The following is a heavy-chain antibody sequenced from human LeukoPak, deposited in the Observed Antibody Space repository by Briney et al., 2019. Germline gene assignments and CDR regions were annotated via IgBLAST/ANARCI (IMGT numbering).Heavy chain of an antibody. CDR1: GYTFTDYY. CDR2: INPNIGGT. CDR3: ARDRFTMIVVSRDAFDI. D-gene: IGHD3-22*01. V-gene: IGHV1-2*02. J-gene: IGHJ3*02. Sequence: ASVKVSCKASGYTFTDYYMHWVRQAPGQGLEWMGWINPNIGGTSYAQKFQGRVTMTRDTSISTAYMELSRLRSDDTAVYYCARDRFTMIVVSRDAFDIWGQGTMLTVSS.